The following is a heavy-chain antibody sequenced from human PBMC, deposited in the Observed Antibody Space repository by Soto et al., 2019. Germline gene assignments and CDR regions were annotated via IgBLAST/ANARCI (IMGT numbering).Heavy chain of an antibody. Sequence: EVQLLESGGGLVQPGGSLRLSCAASGFTFSSYAMSWVRQAPGKGLEWVSAISGSGGSTYYADSVKGRFTISRDNSKNTLYLQMNSLRAEDTAVYYCAKDILRATAMASICYFDYWGQGTLVTVSS. CDR2: ISGSGGST. CDR3: AKDILRATAMASICYFDY. V-gene: IGHV3-23*01. J-gene: IGHJ4*02. CDR1: GFTFSSYA. D-gene: IGHD5-18*01.